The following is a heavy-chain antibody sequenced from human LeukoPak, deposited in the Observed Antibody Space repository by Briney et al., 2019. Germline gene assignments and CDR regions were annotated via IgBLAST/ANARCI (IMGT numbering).Heavy chain of an antibody. CDR3: TRYYYDGSGYYYLFDY. V-gene: IGHV3-73*01. CDR1: GFTFSGSA. D-gene: IGHD3-22*01. Sequence: GGSLKLSCAASGFTFSGSAMHWVRQASGKGLEWVGRIRSKTNSYATAYAALVKGRFTISRDDSKNTAYLQMNSLKTEDTAVYYCTRYYYDGSGYYYLFDYWGQGTLVTVSS. J-gene: IGHJ4*02. CDR2: IRSKTNSYAT.